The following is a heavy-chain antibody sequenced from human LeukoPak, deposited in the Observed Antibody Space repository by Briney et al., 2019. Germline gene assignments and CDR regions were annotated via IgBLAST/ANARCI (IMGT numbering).Heavy chain of an antibody. J-gene: IGHJ4*02. CDR2: LSSSSTYI. CDR1: GFTFSSYS. V-gene: IGHV3-21*01. D-gene: IGHD3-10*01. CDR3: AREVMVRGEYGFDY. Sequence: GGSLRLSCAASGFTFSSYSMNWARQAPGKGLEWVSSLSSSSTYIYYADSVKGRFTISRDNAKNPLYLQMNSLRAEDTAVYYCAREVMVRGEYGFDYWGQGTLVTVSS.